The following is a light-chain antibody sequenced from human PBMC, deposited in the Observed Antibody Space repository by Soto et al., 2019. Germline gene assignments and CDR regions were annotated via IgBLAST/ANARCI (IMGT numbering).Light chain of an antibody. Sequence: EIVMTQSPATLSVSPGERATLSCRASQSVSSNLASYQQKPGQAPRLLIYGASTRATGIPARFSGSGSGTEFTLTISSLQSEDFAVYYCQQYNNWVGTFGQGTKVEIK. J-gene: IGKJ1*01. CDR3: QQYNNWVGT. V-gene: IGKV3-15*01. CDR2: GAS. CDR1: QSVSSN.